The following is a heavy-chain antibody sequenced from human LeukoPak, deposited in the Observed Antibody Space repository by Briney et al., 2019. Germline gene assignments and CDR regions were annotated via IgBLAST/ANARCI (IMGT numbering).Heavy chain of an antibody. CDR3: ARDRFLEWLSGGWFDP. J-gene: IGHJ5*02. CDR1: GGSISSSSYY. CDR2: IYYSGST. Sequence: SETLSLTCTVSGGSISSSSYYWGWIRQPPGKGLEWVGSIYYSGSTYYNPSLKSRVTISVDTSKNQFSLKLSSVTAADTAVYYRARDRFLEWLSGGWFDPWGQGTLVTVSS. D-gene: IGHD3-3*01. V-gene: IGHV4-39*07.